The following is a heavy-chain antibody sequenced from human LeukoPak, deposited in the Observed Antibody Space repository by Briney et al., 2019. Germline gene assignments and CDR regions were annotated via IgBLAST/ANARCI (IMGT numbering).Heavy chain of an antibody. CDR1: GYSFTSYW. J-gene: IGHJ4*02. D-gene: IGHD5-18*01. CDR3: ARQTAMGRSGDY. Sequence: GESLKISCKASGYSFTSYWIGWVRQVPGKGLEWMGIIDPSDSETRYTPSFQGQVTISVDKSLTTADLQWNSLKASDTAMYYCARQTAMGRSGDYWGQGTLVTVSS. CDR2: IDPSDSET. V-gene: IGHV5-51*01.